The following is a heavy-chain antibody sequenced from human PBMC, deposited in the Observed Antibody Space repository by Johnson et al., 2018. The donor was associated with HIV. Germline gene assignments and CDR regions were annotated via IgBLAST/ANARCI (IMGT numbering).Heavy chain of an antibody. D-gene: IGHD1-26*01. CDR2: ISYDGSNK. CDR3: AKSGFSGSYQGAYDI. CDR1: GFTFSSYG. V-gene: IGHV3-30*18. Sequence: QMQLVESGGGVVQPGRSLRLSCAFSGFTFSSYGMHWVRRAPGKGLEWVAVISYDGSNKYYADSVKGRFTISRDNSKNTLYLQMNSLRAEDTAVYYCAKSGFSGSYQGAYDIWGQGTMVTVSS. J-gene: IGHJ3*02.